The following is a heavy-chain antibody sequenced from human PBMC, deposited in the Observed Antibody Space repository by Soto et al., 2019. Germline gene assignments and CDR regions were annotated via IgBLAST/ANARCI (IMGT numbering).Heavy chain of an antibody. V-gene: IGHV4-30-4*01. D-gene: IGHD2-8*02. Sequence: QVQLQESGPGLVKPSQTLSLTCTVSGGSISSGDYYWSWIRQPPGKGLEWIGYIYYSGSTYYNPSIKSRVTSSVDTSKIQFSLKLRSVTAADTAVTYCARVAVLDGMDYWGQGTLVTVSS. J-gene: IGHJ4*02. CDR1: GGSISSGDYY. CDR3: ARVAVLDGMDY. CDR2: IYYSGST.